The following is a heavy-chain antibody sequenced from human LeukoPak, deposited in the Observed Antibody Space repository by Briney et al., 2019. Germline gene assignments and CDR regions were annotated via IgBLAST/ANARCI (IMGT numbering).Heavy chain of an antibody. CDR1: GYTFTSYY. V-gene: IGHV1-46*01. CDR3: AKSRRGVYYGSGSPWYYYYYMDV. J-gene: IGHJ6*03. CDR2: INPSGGST. Sequence: ASVKVSCKASGYTFTSYYMHWVRQAPGQGLEWMGIINPSGGSTSYAQKFQGRVTMTRDTSTSTVYMELSSLRSEDTAVYYCAKSRRGVYYGSGSPWYYYYYMDVWGKGTTVTISS. D-gene: IGHD3-10*01.